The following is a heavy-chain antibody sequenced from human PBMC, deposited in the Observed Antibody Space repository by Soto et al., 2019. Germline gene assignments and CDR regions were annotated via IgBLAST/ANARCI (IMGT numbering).Heavy chain of an antibody. CDR2: INAGNGNT. CDR3: ARGYQPLDV. D-gene: IGHD2-2*01. V-gene: IGHV1-3*01. J-gene: IGHJ6*02. Sequence: QVQLVQSGAEVKKPGASVKVSCKASGYTFTSYAMHWVRQAPGQRLEWMGWINAGNGNTKYSQKFQGRVTITRDTSASTAYRELSSLKSEDTALYYCARGYQPLDVWGQGTTVTVSS. CDR1: GYTFTSYA.